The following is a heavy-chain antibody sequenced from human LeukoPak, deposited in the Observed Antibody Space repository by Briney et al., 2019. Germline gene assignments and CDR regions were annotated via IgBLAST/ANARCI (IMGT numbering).Heavy chain of an antibody. Sequence: SETLSLTCTVSGGSISSSYWSWIRQPAGKGLEWIGRIYLSGSTNYNPSLKSRVTMSVDTSKNQFSLRLTSVTAADAAVYYCARGQNAWWELLVYWGQGTLVTVSS. J-gene: IGHJ4*02. CDR2: IYLSGST. D-gene: IGHD1-26*01. CDR1: GGSISSSY. CDR3: ARGQNAWWELLVY. V-gene: IGHV4-4*07.